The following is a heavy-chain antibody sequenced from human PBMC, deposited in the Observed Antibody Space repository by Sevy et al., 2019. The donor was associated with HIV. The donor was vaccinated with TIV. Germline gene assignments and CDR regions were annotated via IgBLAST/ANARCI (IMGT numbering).Heavy chain of an antibody. CDR1: GFTFSSYW. J-gene: IGHJ4*02. D-gene: IGHD3-22*01. CDR3: ARDLDYDSSGYYSEYYFDY. Sequence: GGSLRLSCAASGFTFSSYWMSWVRQAPGKGLEWVANIKQAGSEKYYVDSVKGRFTISRDNAKNSLYLQMNGLRAEDLAVYYCARDLDYDSSGYYSEYYFDYWGQGTLVTVSS. CDR2: IKQAGSEK. V-gene: IGHV3-7*03.